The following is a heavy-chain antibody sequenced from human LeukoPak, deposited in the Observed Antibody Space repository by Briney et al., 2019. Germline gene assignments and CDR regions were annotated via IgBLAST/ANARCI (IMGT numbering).Heavy chain of an antibody. D-gene: IGHD3-10*01. Sequence: SETLSRTCTVSGGSISSYYWSWIRQPPGKGLEWIGYIYYSGSTNYNPSLKSRVTISVDTSKNQFSLKLSSVTAADTAVYYCARDYNAPFGYYGSAGDAFDIWGQGTMVTVSS. CDR2: IYYSGST. CDR3: ARDYNAPFGYYGSAGDAFDI. V-gene: IGHV4-59*01. CDR1: GGSISSYY. J-gene: IGHJ3*02.